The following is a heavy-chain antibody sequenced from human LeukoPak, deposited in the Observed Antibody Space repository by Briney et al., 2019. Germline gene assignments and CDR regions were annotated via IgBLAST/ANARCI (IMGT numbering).Heavy chain of an antibody. CDR1: GYTFTSYG. CDR3: ARDQDYYDSNGYDY. Sequence: ASVKVSCTASGYTFTSYGISWVRQAPGQGLEWMGWISAYNGNTNYAQKLQGRVTMTTDTSTSTAYMELRSLRSDDTAVYYCARDQDYYDSNGYDYWGQGTLVTVSS. CDR2: ISAYNGNT. J-gene: IGHJ4*02. D-gene: IGHD3-22*01. V-gene: IGHV1-18*01.